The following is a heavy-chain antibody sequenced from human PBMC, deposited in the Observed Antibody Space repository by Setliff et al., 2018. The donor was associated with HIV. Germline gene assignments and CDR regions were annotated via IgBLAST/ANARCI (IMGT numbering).Heavy chain of an antibody. CDR1: GFTFNKAW. D-gene: IGHD2-15*01. V-gene: IGHV3-48*01. CDR3: ARDFCGSSCSSGYGYFDH. Sequence: GGSLRLSCAASGFTFNKAWMNWVRQAPGKALEWVSYISPGSTIIYYPDSVKGRFTTSRDNARNSLYLEMNSLRADDTAVYYCARDFCGSSCSSGYGYFDHWGQGTLVTVSS. J-gene: IGHJ4*02. CDR2: ISPGSTII.